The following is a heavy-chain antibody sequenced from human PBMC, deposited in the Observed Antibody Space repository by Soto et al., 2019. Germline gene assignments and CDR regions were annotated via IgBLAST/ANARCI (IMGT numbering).Heavy chain of an antibody. CDR1: GYTFTSYA. CDR3: ARDRITMVRGVINWFDP. D-gene: IGHD3-10*01. CDR2: INAGNGNT. V-gene: IGHV1-3*01. Sequence: ASVKVSCKASGYTFTSYAMHWVRQAPGQRLEWMGCINAGNGNTKYSQKFQGRVTITRDTSASTAYMELSSLRSEDTAVYYCARDRITMVRGVINWFDPWGRGTQVTVSS. J-gene: IGHJ5*02.